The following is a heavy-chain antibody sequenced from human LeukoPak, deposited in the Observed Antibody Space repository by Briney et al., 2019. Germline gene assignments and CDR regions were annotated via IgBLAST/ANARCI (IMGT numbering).Heavy chain of an antibody. CDR3: AGASTVTTRIYYYYGMDV. D-gene: IGHD4-17*01. J-gene: IGHJ6*02. CDR2: IIPIFGTA. V-gene: IGHV1-69*13. Sequence: SVKVSCKASGGTFSSYAISWVRQAPGQGLEWMGGIIPIFGTANYAQKFQGRVTITADESTSTAYMELSSLRSEDTAVYYCAGASTVTTRIYYYYGMDVWGQGTTVTVSS. CDR1: GGTFSSYA.